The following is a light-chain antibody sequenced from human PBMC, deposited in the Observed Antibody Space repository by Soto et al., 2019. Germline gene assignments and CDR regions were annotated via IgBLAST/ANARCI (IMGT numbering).Light chain of an antibody. CDR1: SSDVGGYKY. CDR3: SSYTSSSTPVL. V-gene: IGLV2-14*01. J-gene: IGLJ2*01. Sequence: QSALTQPASVSGSPGQSITISCTGTSSDVGGYKYVSWYQQHPGKAPKLMIYDVSNRPSGVSNRFSGSKSGNTASLTISVLQAEDEADYYCSSYTSSSTPVLFGVGTQLPVL. CDR2: DVS.